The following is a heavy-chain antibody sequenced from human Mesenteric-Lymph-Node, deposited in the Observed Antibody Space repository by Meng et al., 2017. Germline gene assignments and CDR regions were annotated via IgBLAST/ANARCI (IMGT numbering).Heavy chain of an antibody. CDR2: ISAYNGNT. V-gene: IGHV1-18*01. J-gene: IGHJ6*02. CDR3: ARDYGDYYYYGMDV. D-gene: IGHD4-17*01. Sequence: ASAKVSCKASGYTFTSYGISWVRQAPGQGLEWMGWISAYNGNTNYAQKLQGRVTMTTDTSTSTAYMELRSLRSDDTAVYYCARDYGDYYYYGMDVWGQGTTVTVS. CDR1: GYTFTSYG.